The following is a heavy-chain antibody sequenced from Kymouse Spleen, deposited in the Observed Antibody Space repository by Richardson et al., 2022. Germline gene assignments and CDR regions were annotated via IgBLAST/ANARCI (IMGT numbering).Heavy chain of an antibody. CDR3: ARLHTMVRGVIITSEPFDI. D-gene: IGHD3-10*01. J-gene: IGHJ3*02. CDR2: IYPGDSDT. V-gene: IGHV5-51*01. CDR1: GYSFTSYW. Sequence: EVQLVQSGAEVKKPGESLKISCKGSGYSFTSYWIGWVRQMPGKGLEWMGIIYPGDSDTRYSPSFQGQVTISADKSISTAYLQWSSLKASDTAMYYCARLHTMVRGVIITSEPFDIWGQGTMVTVSS.